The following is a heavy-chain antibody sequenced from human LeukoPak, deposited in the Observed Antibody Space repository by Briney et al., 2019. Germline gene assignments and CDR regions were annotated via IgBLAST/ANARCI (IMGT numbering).Heavy chain of an antibody. D-gene: IGHD6-19*01. CDR2: ISGSGGST. CDR1: GFTFSSYA. V-gene: IGHV3-23*01. CDR3: AKDRIAVAGLYYYYGMDV. J-gene: IGHJ6*02. Sequence: GGSLRLSCAASGFTFSSYAMSWVRQAPGKGLEWVSAISGSGGSTYYADSVRGRFTISRDNSKNTLYLQMNSLRAEDTAVYYCAKDRIAVAGLYYYYGMDVWGQGTTVTVSS.